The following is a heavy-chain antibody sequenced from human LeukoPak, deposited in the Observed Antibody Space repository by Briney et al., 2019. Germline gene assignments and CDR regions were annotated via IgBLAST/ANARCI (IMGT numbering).Heavy chain of an antibody. CDR2: IYSGGST. CDR1: GFTVSSNY. V-gene: IGHV3-66*01. Sequence: PGGSLRLSCAASGFTVSSNYMSWVRQAPGKGLEWVSVIYSGGSTYYADSVKGRFTISRDNSKNTLYLQMNSLRAEDTAVYYCARERNYGSSWYVPNWGQGTLVTVSS. D-gene: IGHD6-13*01. J-gene: IGHJ4*02. CDR3: ARERNYGSSWYVPN.